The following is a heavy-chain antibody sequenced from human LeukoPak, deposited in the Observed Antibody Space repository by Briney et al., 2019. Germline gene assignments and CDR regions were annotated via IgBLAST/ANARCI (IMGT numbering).Heavy chain of an antibody. CDR1: GFTFSSYA. CDR2: ISGSGGST. D-gene: IGHD5-12*01. J-gene: IGHJ6*02. CDR3: AKDQGGWLRFGYYGMDV. V-gene: IGHV3-23*01. Sequence: GGSLRLSCAASGFTFSSYAMSWVRQAPGKGLEWVSAISGSGGSTYYADSVKGRFTISRDNSKNTLYLQMNSLRAEDTAVYYCAKDQGGWLRFGYYGMDVWGQGTTVTVSS.